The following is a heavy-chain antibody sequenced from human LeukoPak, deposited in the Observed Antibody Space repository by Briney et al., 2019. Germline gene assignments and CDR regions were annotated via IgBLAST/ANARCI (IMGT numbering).Heavy chain of an antibody. V-gene: IGHV5-51*01. D-gene: IGHD3-22*01. Sequence: GESLKISCKGSGYSFTSYWIGWVRQMPGKGLEWMGIIYPGDSDTRYSPSFQGQVTISVDKSISTAYLQWSSLKASDTAMYYCARLRGNYYDSSGHNWFDPWGQGTLVTVSS. CDR1: GYSFTSYW. CDR3: ARLRGNYYDSSGHNWFDP. J-gene: IGHJ5*02. CDR2: IYPGDSDT.